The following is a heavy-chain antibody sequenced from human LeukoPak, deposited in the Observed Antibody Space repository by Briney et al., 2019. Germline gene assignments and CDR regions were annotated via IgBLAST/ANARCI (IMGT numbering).Heavy chain of an antibody. CDR3: ARDQDWNDRGGLDY. D-gene: IGHD1-1*01. CDR2: ISTSSSYI. Sequence: GGSLRLSCAASGFTFSSYAMSWVRQAPGKGLEWVSFISTSSSYIYYADSVKGRFTISRDNSKNSLYLQMNSLRAEDTAVYYCARDQDWNDRGGLDYWGQGTLVIVSS. V-gene: IGHV3-21*01. CDR1: GFTFSSYA. J-gene: IGHJ4*02.